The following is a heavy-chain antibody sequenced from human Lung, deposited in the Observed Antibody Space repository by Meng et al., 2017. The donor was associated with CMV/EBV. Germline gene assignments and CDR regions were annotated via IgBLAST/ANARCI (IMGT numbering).Heavy chain of an antibody. CDR2: IYHSGST. CDR1: GGSISSSNW. J-gene: IGHJ5*02. CDR3: ARRLSSIAAHNWFDP. Sequence: LXXAVSGGSISSSNWWSWVRQPPGKGLEWIGEIYHSGSTNYNPSLKSRVTISVDKSKNQFSLKLSSVTAADTAVYYCARRLSSIAAHNWFDPWGQGTLVXVSS. D-gene: IGHD6-6*01. V-gene: IGHV4-4*02.